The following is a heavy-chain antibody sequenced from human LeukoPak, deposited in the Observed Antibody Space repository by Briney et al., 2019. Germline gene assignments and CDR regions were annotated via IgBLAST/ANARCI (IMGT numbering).Heavy chain of an antibody. CDR1: GFTFSSYG. J-gene: IGHJ4*02. Sequence: GGSLRLSCAASGFTFSSYGMHWVRQAPGKGLEWVAVIWYDGSNKYYADSVKGRFTISRDNSKNTLYLRMNSLRAEDTAVYYCAREIGYCSSTSCYTHFDYWGQGTLVTVSS. CDR2: IWYDGSNK. CDR3: AREIGYCSSTSCYTHFDY. D-gene: IGHD2-2*02. V-gene: IGHV3-33*01.